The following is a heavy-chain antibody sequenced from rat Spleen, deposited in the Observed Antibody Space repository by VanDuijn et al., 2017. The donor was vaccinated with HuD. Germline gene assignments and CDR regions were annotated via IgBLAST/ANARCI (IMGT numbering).Heavy chain of an antibody. J-gene: IGHJ2*01. D-gene: IGHD1-2*01. CDR3: ARQDYSSYTPGDY. V-gene: IGHV5-29*01. CDR1: GFTFSNYD. CDR2: ISYDGSST. Sequence: EVQLVESGGGLVQPGRSLKLSCAASGFTFSNYDMAWVRQAPTKGLEWVASISYDGSSTYYRDSVKGRFTISRDNAKSTLYLQMDSLRSEDTATYYCARQDYSSYTPGDYWGQGVMVTVSS.